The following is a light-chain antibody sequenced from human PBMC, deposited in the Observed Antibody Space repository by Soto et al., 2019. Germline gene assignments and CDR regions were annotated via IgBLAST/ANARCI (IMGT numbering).Light chain of an antibody. J-gene: IGKJ5*01. CDR2: DTS. V-gene: IGKV3-15*01. CDR1: QSVSIK. CDR3: QQYNNWPPIT. Sequence: EIVLTHSPATLSVSPWERATLCYGSSQSVSIKLAWYQQKPGQAPRLLIYDTSTRATGIPARFSGSGSGTEFTLTISSLQSEDFAVYYCQQYNNWPPITFGQGTRLEIK.